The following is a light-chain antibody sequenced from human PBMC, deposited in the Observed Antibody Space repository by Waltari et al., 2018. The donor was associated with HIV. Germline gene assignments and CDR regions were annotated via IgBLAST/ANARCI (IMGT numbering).Light chain of an antibody. CDR3: QQYYTTPLT. V-gene: IGKV4-1*01. CDR2: WAS. CDR1: QSVLFSSNNNNY. Sequence: DIVMTQSPDSLAVSLGERATINCKSSQSVLFSSNNNNYLAWYQQKPGQSPKLLIYWASTRESGVPDRFSGSGSGTDFTLTISSLRAEDVAVYYCQQYYTTPLTFSGGTKVEIK. J-gene: IGKJ4*01.